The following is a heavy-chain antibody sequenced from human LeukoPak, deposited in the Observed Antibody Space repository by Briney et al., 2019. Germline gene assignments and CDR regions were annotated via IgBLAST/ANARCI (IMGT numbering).Heavy chain of an antibody. CDR1: GGSISSYY. Sequence: SQTLSLTCTASGGSISSYYWSWIRQPAGKGLEWIWRIYTRGSTNYNPSLMSRVTMSVDTSKNQFSLKLSSVTAADTAVYYCARVGIAAAGYFDYWGQGTLVTVSS. D-gene: IGHD6-13*01. J-gene: IGHJ4*02. CDR2: IYTRGST. V-gene: IGHV4-4*07. CDR3: ARVGIAAAGYFDY.